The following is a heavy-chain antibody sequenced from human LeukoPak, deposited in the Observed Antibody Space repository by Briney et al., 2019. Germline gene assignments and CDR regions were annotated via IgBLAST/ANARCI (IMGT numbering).Heavy chain of an antibody. D-gene: IGHD1-26*01. CDR2: VASDGRNK. CDR3: VREGYSGRYYLPFDD. V-gene: IGHV3-30*01. Sequence: GRSLRLSCAPSGFMFGHYAMHWVRQPPGKGLEWVGRVASDGRNKYCADPVTGRFTISRDRFNNPLFLQLNSLTTEDTAVYYCVREGYSGRYYLPFDDWGQGTLVTVSS. CDR1: GFMFGHYA. J-gene: IGHJ4*02.